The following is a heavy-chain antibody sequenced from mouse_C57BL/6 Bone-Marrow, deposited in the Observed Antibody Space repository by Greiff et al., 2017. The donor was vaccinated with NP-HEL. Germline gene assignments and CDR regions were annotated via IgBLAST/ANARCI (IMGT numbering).Heavy chain of an antibody. Sequence: EVQLQQSGTVLARPGASVQMSCKTSGYTFTSYWMHWVKQRPGQGLEWIGAIYPGNSDTSYNQKFKGKAKLTAVTSASTAYMELSSLTNEDSAVYYGTRTTVVDWYFDVWGTGTTVTVSS. V-gene: IGHV1-5*01. CDR1: GYTFTSYW. CDR2: IYPGNSDT. CDR3: TRTTVVDWYFDV. J-gene: IGHJ1*03. D-gene: IGHD1-1*01.